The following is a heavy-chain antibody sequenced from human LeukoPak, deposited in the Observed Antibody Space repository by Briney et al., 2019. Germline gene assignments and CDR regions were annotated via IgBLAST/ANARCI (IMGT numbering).Heavy chain of an antibody. CDR3: AKDSKVAAGKNH. D-gene: IGHD6-13*01. CDR2: ISGSSSYI. J-gene: IGHJ5*02. CDR1: GFTFSSYS. V-gene: IGHV3-21*04. Sequence: GGSLRLSCVASGFTFSSYSMNWVRQAPGKGLEWVSSISGSSSYIYYADSVKGRFTISRHNAKKSLYLQMNSLRAEDTAVYYCAKDSKVAAGKNHWGQGTLVTVSS.